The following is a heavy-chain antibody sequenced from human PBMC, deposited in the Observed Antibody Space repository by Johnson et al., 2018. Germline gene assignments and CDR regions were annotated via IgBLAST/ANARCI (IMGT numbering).Heavy chain of an antibody. Sequence: EVQLVETGGGLVQPGGSLRLSCAASGFTFSSYSMNWVRQAPGKGLAWVSYISSSSSTIYYADSVKGRFTISRDHAKNSLYLQMNSLRAEDTAVYYCARRYQLPRAGGYYMDVWGKGTTVTVSS. CDR2: ISSSSSTI. D-gene: IGHD2-2*01. CDR3: ARRYQLPRAGGYYMDV. V-gene: IGHV3-48*01. CDR1: GFTFSSYS. J-gene: IGHJ6*03.